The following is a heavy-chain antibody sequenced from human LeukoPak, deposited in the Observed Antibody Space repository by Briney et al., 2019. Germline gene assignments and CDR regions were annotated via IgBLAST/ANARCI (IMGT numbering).Heavy chain of an antibody. J-gene: IGHJ5*02. CDR3: AITDPYLLLSDWFDP. V-gene: IGHV3-66*01. D-gene: IGHD2-15*01. Sequence: GGSLRLSCAASGFTVSSNYMSWVRQAPGKGLEWVSVIYSGGSTYYADSVKGRFTISRDNSKNTLYLQMNSLRAEDTAVYYCAITDPYLLLSDWFDPWGQGTLVTVSS. CDR2: IYSGGST. CDR1: GFTVSSNY.